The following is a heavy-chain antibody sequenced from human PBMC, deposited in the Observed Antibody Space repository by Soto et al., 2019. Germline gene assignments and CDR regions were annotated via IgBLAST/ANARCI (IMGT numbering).Heavy chain of an antibody. CDR1: WFSLSTSGVG. CDR3: AHSGGYDFWSGFKIDY. V-gene: IGHV2-5*01. D-gene: IGHD3-3*01. CDR2: IYWNDDK. J-gene: IGHJ4*02. Sequence: XGPTLVTHTQTLTLTCTFYWFSLSTSGVGVCCIRQPPGKALEWLALIYWNDDKRYSPSLKSRLTITKDTSKNQVVLTMNNMDPVDTATYYCAHSGGYDFWSGFKIDYWGQGTLVTVSS.